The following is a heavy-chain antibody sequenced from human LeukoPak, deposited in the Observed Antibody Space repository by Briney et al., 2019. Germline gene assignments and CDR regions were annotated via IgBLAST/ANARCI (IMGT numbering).Heavy chain of an antibody. D-gene: IGHD3-9*01. Sequence: PGGSLRLSCAASGFTFDDYAMHWVRQAPGKGLEWVSGISWNSGSIGYADSVKGRFTISRDNAKNSLYLQMNSLRAEDTALYYCAKGRHYDILTGYFDYWGQGTLVTVSS. CDR2: ISWNSGSI. CDR1: GFTFDDYA. CDR3: AKGRHYDILTGYFDY. J-gene: IGHJ4*02. V-gene: IGHV3-9*01.